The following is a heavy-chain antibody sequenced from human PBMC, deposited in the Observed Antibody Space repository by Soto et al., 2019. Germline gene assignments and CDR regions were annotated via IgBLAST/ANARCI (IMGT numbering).Heavy chain of an antibody. CDR2: ISGSGGST. J-gene: IGHJ6*02. CDR3: AKAVRAITIFGVVIRSDYYYGMDV. D-gene: IGHD3-3*01. V-gene: IGHV3-23*01. Sequence: GGSLRLSCAASGFTFSNYGMHWARQAPGKGPVWVSAISGSGGSTYYADSVKGRFTISRDNSKNTLYLQMNSLRAEDTAVYYCAKAVRAITIFGVVIRSDYYYGMDVWGQGTTVTVSS. CDR1: GFTFSNYG.